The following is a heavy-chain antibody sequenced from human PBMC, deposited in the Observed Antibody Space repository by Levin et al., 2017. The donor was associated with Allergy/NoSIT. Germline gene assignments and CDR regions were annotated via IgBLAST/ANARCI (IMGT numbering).Heavy chain of an antibody. CDR1: GGSISSSSYY. J-gene: IGHJ4*02. V-gene: IGHV4-39*01. D-gene: IGHD2-21*02. CDR2: IYYSGST. CDR3: ASNCGGDCYSGFDY. Sequence: SETLSLTCTVSGGSISSSSYYWGWIRQPPGKGLEWIGSIYYSGSTYYNPSLKSRVTISVDTSKNQFSLKLSSVTAADTAVYYCASNCGGDCYSGFDYWGQGTLVTVSS.